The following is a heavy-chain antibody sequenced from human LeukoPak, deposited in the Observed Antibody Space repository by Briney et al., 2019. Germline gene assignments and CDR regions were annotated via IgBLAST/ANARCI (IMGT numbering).Heavy chain of an antibody. CDR3: ARDSESAFDP. Sequence: GGSLRLSCAASGFTFSSYAMHWVRQAPGKGLEYVSAISSNGGSTYYANSVKGRFTISRDNSKNTLYLQMGSPGAEDMAVYYCARDSESAFDPWGQGTLVTVSS. J-gene: IGHJ5*02. V-gene: IGHV3-64*01. CDR2: ISSNGGST. CDR1: GFTFSSYA.